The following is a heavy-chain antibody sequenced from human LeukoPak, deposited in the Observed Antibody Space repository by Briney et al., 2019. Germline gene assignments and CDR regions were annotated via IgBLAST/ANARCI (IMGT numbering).Heavy chain of an antibody. Sequence: AGGSLRLSCVASGFDISYNYVGWVRQAPGKGLEWVSAISGSGGSTYYADSVKGRFTISRDNSKNTLYLQMNSLRAEDTAVYYCAKDGYGELIPWYYDSSGSWAYWGQGTLVTVSS. CDR3: AKDGYGELIPWYYDSSGSWAY. V-gene: IGHV3-23*01. D-gene: IGHD3-22*01. CDR2: ISGSGGST. CDR1: GFDISYNY. J-gene: IGHJ4*02.